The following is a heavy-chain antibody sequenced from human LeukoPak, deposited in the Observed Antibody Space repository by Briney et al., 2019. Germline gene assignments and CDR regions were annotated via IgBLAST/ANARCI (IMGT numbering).Heavy chain of an antibody. CDR2: INPNSGAT. Sequence: ASVKVSCKASGYTFSDHFIHWVRQAPGQGLEWMGWINPNSGATNYAQNFQGRVTMTSDTSITTAYMELTSLTFNDTAVYCCAREGWEPNFDQWGQGTLVTVSS. CDR3: AREGWEPNFDQ. V-gene: IGHV1-2*02. J-gene: IGHJ4*02. D-gene: IGHD1-26*01. CDR1: GYTFSDHF.